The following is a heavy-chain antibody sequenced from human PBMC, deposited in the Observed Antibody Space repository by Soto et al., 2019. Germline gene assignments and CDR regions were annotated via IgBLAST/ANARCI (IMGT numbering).Heavy chain of an antibody. D-gene: IGHD3-10*01. Sequence: ASVKVSCKASGYTFTSYGISWVRQAPGQGLEWMGWISAYNGNTNYAQKLQGRVTMTTDTSTSTAYMELTSLRSDDTAVYYCARGINMVRRATDTPYYFDYWGQGTLVTGYS. CDR1: GYTFTSYG. V-gene: IGHV1-18*01. J-gene: IGHJ4*02. CDR2: ISAYNGNT. CDR3: ARGINMVRRATDTPYYFDY.